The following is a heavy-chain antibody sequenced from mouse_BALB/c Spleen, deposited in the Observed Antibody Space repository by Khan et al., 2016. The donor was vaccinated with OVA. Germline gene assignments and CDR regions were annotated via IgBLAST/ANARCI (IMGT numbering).Heavy chain of an antibody. D-gene: IGHD2-2*01. Sequence: EVKLLESGPGLVKPSQSLSLTCTVTGYSITSDYAWNWIRQFPGNKLEWMGYISSSGSTNYNPALKSRISITRDTSKNQFFLQLNSVTTEDTATYYCARAGSRYNYAMDYWGQGTSVTVSS. CDR2: ISSSGST. CDR3: ARAGSRYNYAMDY. V-gene: IGHV3-2*02. CDR1: GYSITSDYA. J-gene: IGHJ4*01.